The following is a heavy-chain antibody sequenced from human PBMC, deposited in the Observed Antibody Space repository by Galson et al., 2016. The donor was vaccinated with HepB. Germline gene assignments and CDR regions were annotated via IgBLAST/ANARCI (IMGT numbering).Heavy chain of an antibody. V-gene: IGHV2-5*02. CDR1: GFSLTTSGVG. CDR2: TYWDDGT. Sequence: PALVKPTQTLTLTCTFSGFSLTTSGVGVGWIRQPPGKALEWLALTYWDDGTRYSPSLESRLTINKDTSINQVVLILTNMDPVDTATYYCAHSDWGSNAFDIWGQGTMVTVSS. D-gene: IGHD7-27*01. CDR3: AHSDWGSNAFDI. J-gene: IGHJ3*02.